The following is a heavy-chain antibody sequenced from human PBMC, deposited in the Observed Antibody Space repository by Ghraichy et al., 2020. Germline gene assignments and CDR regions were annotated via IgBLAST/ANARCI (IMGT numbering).Heavy chain of an antibody. CDR1: GFTFNTYY. D-gene: IGHD5-18*01. V-gene: IGHV3-7*04. CDR2: IKQDGSEK. CDR3: GRGGYIYGSNPVDY. J-gene: IGHJ4*02. Sequence: GGSLRLSCVASGFTFNTYYMTWVRQAPGKGLEWVANIKQDGSEKYYVDSVKGRFTISRDNAKDSVYLQMNSLRAEDTAVYYCGRGGYIYGSNPVDYWGQGNQATVSS.